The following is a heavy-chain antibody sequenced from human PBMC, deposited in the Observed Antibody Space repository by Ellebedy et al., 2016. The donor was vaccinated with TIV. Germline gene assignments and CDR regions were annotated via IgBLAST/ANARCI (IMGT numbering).Heavy chain of an antibody. CDR3: ARDMGWGNERINDAFDI. CDR1: GFNLDTYS. Sequence: GGSLRLSCAASGFNLDTYSMNWVRQAPGKGLEWLSYISHSSITIHYADSVRGRFTVSRDNTNNSLYLQLNSLRADDTSVYYCARDMGWGNERINDAFDIWGQGTMVTVSS. D-gene: IGHD7-27*01. V-gene: IGHV3-48*04. CDR2: ISHSSITI. J-gene: IGHJ3*02.